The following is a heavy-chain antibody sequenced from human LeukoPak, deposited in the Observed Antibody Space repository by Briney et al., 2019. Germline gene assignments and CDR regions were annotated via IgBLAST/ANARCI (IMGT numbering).Heavy chain of an antibody. D-gene: IGHD2-2*01. J-gene: IGHJ6*03. CDR3: ARDRYCSSTSCSFYYYYMDV. Sequence: ASVKVSCKASGYTFTSYGISWVRQAPGQGLEWMGWISAYNGNTNYAQKLQGRVTMTTDTSTSTAYMELRSLRSDDTAVYYCARDRYCSSTSCSFYYYYMDVWGKGTTVNVSS. CDR2: ISAYNGNT. V-gene: IGHV1-18*01. CDR1: GYTFTSYG.